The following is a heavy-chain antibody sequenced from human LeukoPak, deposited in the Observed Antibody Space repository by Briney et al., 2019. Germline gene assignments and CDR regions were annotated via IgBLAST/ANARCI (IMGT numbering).Heavy chain of an antibody. CDR2: IYTSGST. J-gene: IGHJ6*03. V-gene: IGHV4-4*09. CDR1: GGSISSYY. D-gene: IGHD1-26*01. CDR3: ARHGTYGDYMDV. Sequence: SETLSFTCTVSGGSISSYYWSWIRQSPGKGLEWIGYIYTSGSTNYNPSLKSRVTISVDTSKNQFSLKLSSVTAADTAVYYCARHGTYGDYMDVWGKGTTVTVSS.